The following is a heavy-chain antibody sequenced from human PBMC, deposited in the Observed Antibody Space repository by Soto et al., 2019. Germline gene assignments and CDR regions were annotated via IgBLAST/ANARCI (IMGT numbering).Heavy chain of an antibody. CDR3: ARDGGRPRSFDI. CDR1: GGVFSTYV. D-gene: IGHD3-16*01. V-gene: IGHV1-69*06. J-gene: IGHJ3*02. Sequence: QVQLVQSGAEVKMPGSSVNVSCKTSGGVFSTYVITWVRQAPGQGLEWMGQIVPIFGTVKYAQKFQGRVTLTADKGTRTAYMELSGLRFEDTAVYYCARDGGRPRSFDIWGQGTMVTVSS. CDR2: IVPIFGTV.